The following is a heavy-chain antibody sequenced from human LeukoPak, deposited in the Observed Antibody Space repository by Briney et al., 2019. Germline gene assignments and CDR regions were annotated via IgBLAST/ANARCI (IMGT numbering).Heavy chain of an antibody. CDR1: GGYIRSYY. V-gene: IGHV4-59*01. J-gene: IGHJ2*01. Sequence: SETLSLTCTVSGGYIRSYYWSWIRQPPGKGLEWIGYIYYSGSTNYNPSLKSRVTISVDTSKKQLSLKLSSVTAADTAVYYCARVYYSSSYDYWYFDLWGRGTLVTISS. CDR3: ARVYYSSSYDYWYFDL. CDR2: IYYSGST. D-gene: IGHD6-13*01.